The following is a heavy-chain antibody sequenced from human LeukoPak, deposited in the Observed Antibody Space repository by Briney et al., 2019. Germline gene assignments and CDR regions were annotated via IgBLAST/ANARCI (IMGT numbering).Heavy chain of an antibody. CDR3: ARSYSGYDFFWFDP. V-gene: IGHV4-59*01. D-gene: IGHD5-12*01. CDR1: GGSINNYY. Sequence: SETLSLTCTVAGGSINNYYWSWIRPPPGKGLEWIGYIYYSGSTNYSPSLKSRVTISVDTSKNQLSLNLISVTTADTALYYCARSYSGYDFFWFDPWGQGTLVTVSS. J-gene: IGHJ5*02. CDR2: IYYSGST.